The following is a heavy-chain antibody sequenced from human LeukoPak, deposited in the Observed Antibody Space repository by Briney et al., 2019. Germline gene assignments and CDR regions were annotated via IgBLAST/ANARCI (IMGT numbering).Heavy chain of an antibody. J-gene: IGHJ4*02. CDR2: ISGSGGST. CDR1: GFTFSSYA. Sequence: GGSLRLSCAASGFTFSSYAMSWVRQAPGKGLEWVSAISGSGGSTYYADSVKGRFTISRDNSKNTLYLQMNSLRAEDTAVYYCASPLMITFGGVIVMADYWGQGTLVTVSS. D-gene: IGHD3-16*02. V-gene: IGHV3-23*01. CDR3: ASPLMITFGGVIVMADY.